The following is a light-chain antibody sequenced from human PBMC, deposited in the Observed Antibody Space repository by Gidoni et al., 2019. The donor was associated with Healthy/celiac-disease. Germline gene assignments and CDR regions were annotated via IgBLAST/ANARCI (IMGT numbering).Light chain of an antibody. J-gene: IGKJ4*01. CDR1: QSVSSY. CDR3: QQRSNWPSAT. V-gene: IGKV3-11*01. Sequence: EIVLTQSPATLSLSPGERATLSCRASQSVSSYFAWYQQKPGQAPRLLIYDASNRATVIPARFSGSGSGTDFTLTISSLEPEDFAVYYCQQRSNWPSATFGGGTKVEIK. CDR2: DAS.